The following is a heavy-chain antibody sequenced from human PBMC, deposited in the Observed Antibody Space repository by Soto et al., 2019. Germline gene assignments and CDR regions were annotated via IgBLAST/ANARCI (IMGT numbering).Heavy chain of an antibody. CDR2: IKEDGSEK. J-gene: IGHJ4*02. V-gene: IGHV3-7*01. D-gene: IGHD3-16*01. Sequence: EVQLVESGGGLVQPGGSLRLSCAASGFTFSGYWMTWVRQAPGKGLEWVDNIKEDGSEKNYVVSVEGRFTISRDNAKNSLYLQMISLRADDTAVYYCARGGSESDYWGQGTLVTVSS. CDR3: ARGGSESDY. CDR1: GFTFSGYW.